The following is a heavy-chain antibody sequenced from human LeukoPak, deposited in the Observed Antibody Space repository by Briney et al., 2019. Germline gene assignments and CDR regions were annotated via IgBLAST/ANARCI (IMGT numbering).Heavy chain of an antibody. CDR2: INWNGGST. V-gene: IGHV3-20*04. Sequence: GGSLRLSCAAFGFIFDDYGMSWVRQAPGKGLEWVSGINWNGGSTGYADSVKGRFTISRDNAKNSLYLQMNSLRAEDTAVYYCARGDGSGEIDYWGQGTLVTVSS. D-gene: IGHD3-10*01. CDR3: ARGDGSGEIDY. J-gene: IGHJ4*02. CDR1: GFIFDDYG.